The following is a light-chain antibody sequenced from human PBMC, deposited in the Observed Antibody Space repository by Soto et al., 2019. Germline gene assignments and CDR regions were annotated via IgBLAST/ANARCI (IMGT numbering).Light chain of an antibody. V-gene: IGLV2-14*01. CDR2: DVS. Sequence: QSALTQPASVSGSPGQWITISCTGASSDVGDYNHVSWYQQHPGKAPKLIIYDVSHRPSGVSNRFSGSASGNTASLTISGLQAEDEADYCCSSYTPSSTLFGGGTKLTVL. CDR1: SSDVGDYNH. CDR3: SSYTPSSTL. J-gene: IGLJ2*01.